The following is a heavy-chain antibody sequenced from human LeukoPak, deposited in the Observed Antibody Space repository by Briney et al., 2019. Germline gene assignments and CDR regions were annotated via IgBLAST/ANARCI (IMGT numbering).Heavy chain of an antibody. Sequence: ASVKVSCKASGLTFTNSAMQWVRQARGQRLEWIGWVVVGSGNTNYAQKFQERVTITRDMSTSTAYMELSSLRSEDTAVYYCAADPHRTYYYDSSGYYPPRTAGFDPWGQGTLVTVSS. CDR1: GLTFTNSA. J-gene: IGHJ5*02. V-gene: IGHV1-58*02. CDR2: VVVGSGNT. CDR3: AADPHRTYYYDSSGYYPPRTAGFDP. D-gene: IGHD3-22*01.